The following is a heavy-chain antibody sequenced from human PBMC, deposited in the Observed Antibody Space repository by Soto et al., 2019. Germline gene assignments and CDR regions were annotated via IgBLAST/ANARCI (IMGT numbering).Heavy chain of an antibody. CDR3: ASIRIAAAGTGLYYYGMDV. V-gene: IGHV4-34*01. J-gene: IGHJ6*02. D-gene: IGHD6-13*01. CDR1: GGSVSGYY. CDR2: INHSGST. Sequence: PSETLSLTCAVYGGSVSGYYWSWIRQPPGKGLEWIGEINHSGSTNYNPSLKSRVTISVDTSKNQFSLRLSSVTAADTAVYYCASIRIAAAGTGLYYYGMDVWGQGTTVTVSS.